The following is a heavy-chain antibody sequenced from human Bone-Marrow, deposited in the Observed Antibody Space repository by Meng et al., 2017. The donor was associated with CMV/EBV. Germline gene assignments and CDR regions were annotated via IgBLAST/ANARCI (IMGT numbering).Heavy chain of an antibody. J-gene: IGHJ6*02. D-gene: IGHD3-10*01. CDR2: IKSKTDGGTT. CDR3: TTDPYLSALWGMDV. Sequence: GESLKISCAASGFTFSNAWMSWVRQAPGKGLEWVGRIKSKTDGGTTDYAAPVKGRFTISRDDSKNTLYLQMNSLKTEDTAVYYCTTDPYLSALWGMDVWGQGTTVTDSS. CDR1: GFTFSNAW. V-gene: IGHV3-15*01.